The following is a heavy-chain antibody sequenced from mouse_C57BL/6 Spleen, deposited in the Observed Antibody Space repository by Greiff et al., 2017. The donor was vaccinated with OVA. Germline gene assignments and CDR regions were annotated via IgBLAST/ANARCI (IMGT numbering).Heavy chain of an antibody. CDR1: GFTFSSYG. Sequence: EVKVEESGGDLVKPGGSLKLSCAASGFTFSSYGMSWVRQTPDKRLEWVATLSSGGSYTYYPDSVKGRFTISRDNAKNTLYLQMSSLKSEDTAMYYCARQEITTVVAPYYFDYWGQGTTLTVSS. CDR2: LSSGGSYT. CDR3: ARQEITTVVAPYYFDY. J-gene: IGHJ2*01. V-gene: IGHV5-6*02. D-gene: IGHD1-1*01.